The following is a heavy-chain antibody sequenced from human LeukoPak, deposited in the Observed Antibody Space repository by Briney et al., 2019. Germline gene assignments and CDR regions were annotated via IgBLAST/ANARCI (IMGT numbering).Heavy chain of an antibody. Sequence: GGSLRLSCAASGFTFSSSDMHWVRQATGKGLECVSAIGTVGDTYYSDSVKGRFTISREDAKNSLYLQMNSLRPEDTAVYYCVRERRDSGGHIYSPLDYWGRGTLVTVSS. CDR1: GFTFSSSD. D-gene: IGHD2-15*01. J-gene: IGHJ4*02. V-gene: IGHV3-13*04. CDR2: IGTVGDT. CDR3: VRERRDSGGHIYSPLDY.